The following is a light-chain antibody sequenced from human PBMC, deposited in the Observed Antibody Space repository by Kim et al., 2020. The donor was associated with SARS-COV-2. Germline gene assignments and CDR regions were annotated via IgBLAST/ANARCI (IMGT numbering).Light chain of an antibody. CDR3: SSRDSSGDRVV. CDR2: GKY. J-gene: IGLJ2*01. V-gene: IGLV3-19*01. CDR1: SLRNYY. Sequence: SSELTQDPAVSVALGQTVRLTCQGDSLRNYYATWYQQRPGQAPTLVLYGKYDRPSGVPDRFSGSASGNTASLTITGAQAEDEGDYYCSSRDSSGDRVVFGGWTKLTVL.